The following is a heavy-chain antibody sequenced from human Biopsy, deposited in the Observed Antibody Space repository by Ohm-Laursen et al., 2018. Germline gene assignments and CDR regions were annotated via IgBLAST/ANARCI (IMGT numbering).Heavy chain of an antibody. J-gene: IGHJ3*02. V-gene: IGHV4-59*08. D-gene: IGHD3-22*01. Sequence: PSQTLSLTWTVSGGSISSYYWTWIRQPPGKGLEWIGDVYYSGSNNRNPSLKSRVTILVDTSKNQFSLKLNSVTAADTAVYYCGRREVVITHDAFDTWGQGTMVTVSS. CDR3: GRREVVITHDAFDT. CDR1: GGSISSYY. CDR2: VYYSGSN.